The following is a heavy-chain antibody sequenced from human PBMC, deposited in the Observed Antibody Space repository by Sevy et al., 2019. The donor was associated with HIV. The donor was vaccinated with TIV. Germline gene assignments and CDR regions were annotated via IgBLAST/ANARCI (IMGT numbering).Heavy chain of an antibody. D-gene: IGHD2-8*01. CDR3: AKNTAAVGVGGFDY. V-gene: IGHV3-30*02. Sequence: GGSLRLSCAASGFTFSYSGMHWVRQAPGKGLEWLTFIQFDGSSQYYADSVKVRFTILRDNSKNTLYLQMNSLRGDDTAVYYCAKNTAAVGVGGFDYWGQGALVTVSS. CDR1: GFTFSYSG. CDR2: IQFDGSSQ. J-gene: IGHJ4*02.